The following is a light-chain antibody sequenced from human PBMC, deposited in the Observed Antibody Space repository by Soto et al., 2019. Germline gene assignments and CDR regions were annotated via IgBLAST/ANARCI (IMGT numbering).Light chain of an antibody. Sequence: EIVLTQSPATLSSSPGERATLSCRASQSVSSYLAWYQQKPGQAHRLLISDASNRATGIPARFSGSGSGTDFTLTISSLEPEDFAVYYCQQRSNWPITFGQGTRLEI. CDR3: QQRSNWPIT. CDR1: QSVSSY. J-gene: IGKJ5*01. V-gene: IGKV3-11*01. CDR2: DAS.